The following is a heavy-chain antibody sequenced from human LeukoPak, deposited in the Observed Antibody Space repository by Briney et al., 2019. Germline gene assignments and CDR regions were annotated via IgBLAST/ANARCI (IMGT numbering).Heavy chain of an antibody. CDR2: IIPILDVT. D-gene: IGHD3-9*01. CDR3: ARGGGVDILTGFQY. V-gene: IGHV1-69*04. CDR1: GYTFTGYY. J-gene: IGHJ4*02. Sequence: ASVKVSCKASGYTFTGYYIHWVRQAPGQGLEWMGRIIPILDVTNYAQKFQGRVTITADQSTSTAYMELSSLRSEDTAVYYCARGGGVDILTGFQYWGQGTLVTVSS.